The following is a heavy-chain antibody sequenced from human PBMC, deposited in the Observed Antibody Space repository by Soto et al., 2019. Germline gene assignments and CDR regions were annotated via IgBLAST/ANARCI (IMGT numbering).Heavy chain of an antibody. CDR1: GFTFSSYA. D-gene: IGHD3-16*02. Sequence: GGSLRLSCAASGFTFSSYAMHWVRQAPGKGLEWVAVISYDGSNKYYADSVKGRFTISRDNSKNTLYLQMNSLRAEDTAVYYCARYPYVWGSYPLAVYWGQGTLVTVSS. CDR3: ARYPYVWGSYPLAVY. J-gene: IGHJ4*02. CDR2: ISYDGSNK. V-gene: IGHV3-30-3*01.